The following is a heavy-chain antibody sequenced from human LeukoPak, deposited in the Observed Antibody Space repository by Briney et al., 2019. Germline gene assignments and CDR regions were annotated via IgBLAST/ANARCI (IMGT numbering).Heavy chain of an antibody. CDR2: IFYSGST. Sequence: WETLSLTCTVSGGSISTYYWSWIRQPPEKGLEWIGHIFYSGSTTYNPSVKSRVTISVDASRNQFSLKLSSVTAADTATYFCARRLSWTTSHMDVWGKGPTVTVSS. D-gene: IGHD2/OR15-2a*01. CDR3: ARRLSWTTSHMDV. V-gene: IGHV4-59*08. J-gene: IGHJ6*03. CDR1: GGSISTYY.